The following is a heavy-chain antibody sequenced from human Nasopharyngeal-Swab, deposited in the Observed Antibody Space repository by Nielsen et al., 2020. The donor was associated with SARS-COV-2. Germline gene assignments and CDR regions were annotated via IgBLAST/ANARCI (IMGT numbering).Heavy chain of an antibody. J-gene: IGHJ5*02. CDR2: IYSSGST. V-gene: IGHV4-59*01. Sequence: SETLSLTCTVSGGSITTYYWSWIRQPPGKGLEWIGHIYSSGSTNYNPSLKSRVTMFMDTSKNQFSLKLRSVTAADTAVYYCAKEGATGWFDPWGQGTLVTVSS. CDR3: AKEGATGWFDP. CDR1: GGSITTYY.